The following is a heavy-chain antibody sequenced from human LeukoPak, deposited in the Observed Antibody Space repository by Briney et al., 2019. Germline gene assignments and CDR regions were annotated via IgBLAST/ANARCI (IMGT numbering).Heavy chain of an antibody. CDR3: ARDRAKGLGRLHYYYYGMDV. V-gene: IGHV3-30-3*01. D-gene: IGHD7-27*01. CDR1: GFTFSSYA. J-gene: IGHJ6*02. Sequence: QPGGSLRLSCAASGFTFSSYAMHWVRQAPGKGLEWVSVISYDRSNKYYADSVKGRFTISRDNSKNTLYLQMNSLRAEDTAVYYCARDRAKGLGRLHYYYYGMDVLGQGTTVTVSS. CDR2: ISYDRSNK.